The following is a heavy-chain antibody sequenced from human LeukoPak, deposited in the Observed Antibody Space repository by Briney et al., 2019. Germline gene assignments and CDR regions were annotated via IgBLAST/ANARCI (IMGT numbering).Heavy chain of an antibody. CDR1: GFTFSSYG. V-gene: IGHV3-30*03. CDR3: ARDSGSYFYYYYYGMDV. Sequence: PGRSLRLSCAASGFTFSSYGMHWVRQAPGKGLEWVAVISYDESNKYYADSVKGRFTISRDNSKNTLYLQMNSLRAEDTAVYYCARDSGSYFYYYYYGMDVWGQGTTVTVSS. D-gene: IGHD1-26*01. J-gene: IGHJ6*02. CDR2: ISYDESNK.